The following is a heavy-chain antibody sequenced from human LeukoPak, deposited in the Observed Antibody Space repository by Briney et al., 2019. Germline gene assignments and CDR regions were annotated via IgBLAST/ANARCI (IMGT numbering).Heavy chain of an antibody. CDR1: GFTFSSYA. J-gene: IGHJ3*02. CDR3: ASSSQQLVPDAFDI. V-gene: IGHV3-23*01. CDR2: ISGSGGST. D-gene: IGHD6-13*01. Sequence: PGGSLRLSCAASGFTFSSYAMSWVRQAPGKGLEWVSAISGSGGSTYYADSVKGRFTISRDNAKNSLYLQMNSLRDEDTAVYYCASSSQQLVPDAFDIWGQGTMVTVSS.